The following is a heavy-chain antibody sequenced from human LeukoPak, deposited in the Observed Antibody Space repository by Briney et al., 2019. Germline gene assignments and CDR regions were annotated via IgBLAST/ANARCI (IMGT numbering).Heavy chain of an antibody. CDR3: ARQGYGGHSRGAADY. CDR1: GFTFSNYW. Sequence: GGSLRLSCAASGFTFSNYWMHWVRQDPGKGLVWVSFINPDGSTTNYADSVKGRFTISRDNAKNALYLQMNSLRAEDTAVYYCARQGYGGHSRGAADYWGQGTLVTVSS. D-gene: IGHD4-23*01. V-gene: IGHV3-74*01. J-gene: IGHJ4*02. CDR2: INPDGSTT.